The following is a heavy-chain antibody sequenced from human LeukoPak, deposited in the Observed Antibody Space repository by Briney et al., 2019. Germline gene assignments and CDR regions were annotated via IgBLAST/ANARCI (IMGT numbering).Heavy chain of an antibody. CDR1: GFNVNSNY. D-gene: IGHD5-18*01. V-gene: IGHV3-66*01. CDR2: IFGGGGT. J-gene: IGHJ3*02. CDR3: ARGLGIQLWLLAAFDI. Sequence: GGSLRLSCTASGFNVNSNYMSWVRQVPGKGLEWVSVIFGGGGTHYADSVKGRFTISRDNAKNSLYLQMNSLRAEDTAVYYCARGLGIQLWLLAAFDIWGQGTMVTVSS.